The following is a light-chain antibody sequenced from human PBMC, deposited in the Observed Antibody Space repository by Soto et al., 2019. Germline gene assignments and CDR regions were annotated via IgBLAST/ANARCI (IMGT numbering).Light chain of an antibody. J-gene: IGKJ4*01. CDR2: DAS. Sequence: EIVLTQSPGTLSLSPGERATLSCRASQSVSNNYLAWYQQKPGQAPRLLIYDASTRASGIPPRFSGSGSGTEFTLTISSLQSEDFAVYYCQQYNNWLTFGGGTKVDSK. CDR1: QSVSNN. V-gene: IGKV3-15*01. CDR3: QQYNNWLT.